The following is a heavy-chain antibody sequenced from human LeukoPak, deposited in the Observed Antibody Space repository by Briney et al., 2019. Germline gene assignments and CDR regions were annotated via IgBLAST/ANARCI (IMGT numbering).Heavy chain of an antibody. CDR2: IYYSGST. D-gene: IGHD6-19*01. CDR1: GGSFSGYY. CDR3: AIGAVAGRFDY. Sequence: PSETLSLTCAVYGGSFSGYYWSWIRQPPGKGLEWIGSIYYSGSTYYNPSLKSRVTISVDTSKNQFSLKLSSVTAADTAVYYCAIGAVAGRFDYWGQGTLVTVSS. J-gene: IGHJ4*02. V-gene: IGHV4-34*01.